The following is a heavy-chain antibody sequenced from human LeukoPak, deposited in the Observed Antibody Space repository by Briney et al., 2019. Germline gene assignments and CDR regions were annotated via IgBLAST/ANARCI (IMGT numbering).Heavy chain of an antibody. CDR2: IGIDSGNT. Sequence: GGSLRLSCTASGFTFIEYSMNWVRQAPGQGLEWISYIGIDSGNTKYTDSVRGRFTISTDKAKNSMYLQMNSLRVEDTAVYYCARGHNYAFDIWGQGTLVSVAS. D-gene: IGHD1-1*01. V-gene: IGHV3-48*01. CDR1: GFTFIEYS. CDR3: ARGHNYAFDI. J-gene: IGHJ4*02.